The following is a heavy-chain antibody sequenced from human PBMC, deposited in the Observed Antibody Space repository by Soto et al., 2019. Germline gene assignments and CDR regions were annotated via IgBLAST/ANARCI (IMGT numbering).Heavy chain of an antibody. CDR2: VYYSGST. J-gene: IGHJ4*02. D-gene: IGHD2-15*01. V-gene: IGHV4-61*01. CDR3: ARGGGYDSFDF. CDR1: GGSVRSVNDY. Sequence: PSETLSLTCTVSGGSVRSVNDYWNWIRQPPGKGLEWIGYVYYSGSTNYNPSLKSRVTISMDTSKNQFSLTLSSVTAADTAVYYCARGGGYDSFDFWGQGIQVTVS.